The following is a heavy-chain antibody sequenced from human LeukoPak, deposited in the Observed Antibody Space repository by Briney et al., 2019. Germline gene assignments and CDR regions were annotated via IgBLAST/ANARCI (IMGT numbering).Heavy chain of an antibody. CDR1: GFTFSNYW. CDR2: INDDGSAT. CDR3: AREILAPGKTHDY. V-gene: IGHV3-74*01. Sequence: PGGSLRLSCAASGFTFSNYWMHWVRQVPGKGLVWVSRINDDGSATFYADSVKGRFTISGDNAKNTLFLQINSLRAEDTAVYYCAREILAPGKTHDYWGQGTLVTVSS. J-gene: IGHJ4*02.